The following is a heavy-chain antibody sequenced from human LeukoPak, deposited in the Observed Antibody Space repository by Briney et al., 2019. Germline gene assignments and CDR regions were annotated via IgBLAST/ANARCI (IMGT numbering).Heavy chain of an antibody. D-gene: IGHD5-24*01. Sequence: ASVKVSCKPSGYTFTGYYIQWVRQAPRQGLEWVGWINPSSGGTNYAPKFQGRVTMTRDTSISTAYMELSRLRSEDTAIYYCARIRDGYNDAYDIWGQGTVVTVPS. CDR3: ARIRDGYNDAYDI. CDR2: INPSSGGT. V-gene: IGHV1-2*02. J-gene: IGHJ3*02. CDR1: GYTFTGYY.